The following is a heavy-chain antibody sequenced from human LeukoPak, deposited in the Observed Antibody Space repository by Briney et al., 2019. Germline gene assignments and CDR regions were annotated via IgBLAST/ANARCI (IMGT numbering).Heavy chain of an antibody. CDR3: ARQGYDFWSGTSGWWFDP. V-gene: IGHV4-4*07. CDR2: IYTSGST. CDR1: GGSISSYY. D-gene: IGHD3-3*01. J-gene: IGHJ5*02. Sequence: SETLSLTCTVSGGSISSYYWSWIRQPAGKGLEWIGRIYTSGSTNYNPSLKSRVTMSVDTSKNQFSLKLSSATAADTAVYYCARQGYDFWSGTSGWWFDPWGQGTLVTVSS.